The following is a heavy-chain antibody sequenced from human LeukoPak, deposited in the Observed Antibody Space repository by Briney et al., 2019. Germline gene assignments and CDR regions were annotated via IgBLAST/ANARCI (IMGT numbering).Heavy chain of an antibody. Sequence: ASVKVSCKASGYTFTGYYMHWVRQAPGQGLEWMGWISTYNGNTNYAQKLQGRVTMTTDTSTSTAYMELRSLRSDDTAVYYCARDIGYCSGGSCYPWGQGTLVIVSS. CDR3: ARDIGYCSGGSCYP. CDR1: GYTFTGYY. J-gene: IGHJ5*02. CDR2: ISTYNGNT. D-gene: IGHD2-15*01. V-gene: IGHV1-18*04.